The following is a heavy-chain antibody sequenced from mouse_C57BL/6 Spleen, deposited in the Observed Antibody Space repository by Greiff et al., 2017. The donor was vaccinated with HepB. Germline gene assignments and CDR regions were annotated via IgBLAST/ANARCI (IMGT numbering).Heavy chain of an antibody. Sequence: QVQLQQPGAELVKPGASVKLSCKASGYTFTSYWMHWVKQRPGQGLEWIGMIHPNSGSTNYHEKFKSKATLTVDKSSSTAYMQLSSLTSEDSAVYYCARSAVRAMDYWGQGTSVTVSS. CDR3: ARSAVRAMDY. D-gene: IGHD1-1*01. CDR2: IHPNSGST. J-gene: IGHJ4*01. CDR1: GYTFTSYW. V-gene: IGHV1-64*01.